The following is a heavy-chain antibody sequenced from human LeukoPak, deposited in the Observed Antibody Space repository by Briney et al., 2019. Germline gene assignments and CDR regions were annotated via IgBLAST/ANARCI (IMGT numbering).Heavy chain of an antibody. Sequence: SETLSLTCTVSGGSISSSSYYWGWIRQPPGKGLEWIGSIYYSGSTYYNPSLKSRVTISVDTSKNQFSLKLSSVTAADTAVYYCARGMNYYGSGSYHGFQSDYWGQGTLVTVSS. CDR1: GGSISSSSYY. CDR3: ARGMNYYGSGSYHGFQSDY. CDR2: IYYSGST. J-gene: IGHJ4*02. D-gene: IGHD3-10*01. V-gene: IGHV4-39*01.